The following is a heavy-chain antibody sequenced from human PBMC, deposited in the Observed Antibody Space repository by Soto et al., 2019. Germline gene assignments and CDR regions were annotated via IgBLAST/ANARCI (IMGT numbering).Heavy chain of an antibody. CDR3: ARGLWSLSHLDY. V-gene: IGHV3-53*01. D-gene: IGHD3-10*01. CDR2: IYSGGTT. J-gene: IGHJ4*02. Sequence: GGSLRLSCAASGVTINSNYMSWVRQAPGKGLEWVSIIYSGGTTYYTDSVKGRFTISRDNSKNTLYLQMNSLRADDTAVYYCARGLWSLSHLDYWSLGTLVTVS. CDR1: GVTINSNY.